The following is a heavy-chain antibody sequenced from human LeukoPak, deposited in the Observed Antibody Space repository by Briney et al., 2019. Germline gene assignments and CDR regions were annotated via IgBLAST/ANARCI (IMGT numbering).Heavy chain of an antibody. CDR3: ARARGRSTMVRGVFSWFDP. D-gene: IGHD3-10*01. V-gene: IGHV1-2*02. Sequence: GASVKVSCKASGYTFTGYYMHWVRQAPGQGLEWMGWINPNSGGTNYAQKFQGRVTMTRDTSISTAYMELSRLRSDDTAVYYCARARGRSTMVRGVFSWFDPWGQGTLVTVSS. CDR2: INPNSGGT. J-gene: IGHJ5*02. CDR1: GYTFTGYY.